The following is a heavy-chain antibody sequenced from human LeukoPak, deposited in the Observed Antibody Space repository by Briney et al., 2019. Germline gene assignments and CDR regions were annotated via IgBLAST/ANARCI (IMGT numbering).Heavy chain of an antibody. CDR3: ARDRYDILTGYNY. J-gene: IGHJ4*02. CDR1: GFTFSSYS. V-gene: IGHV3-21*01. D-gene: IGHD3-9*01. CDR2: ISSSSSYI. Sequence: PGGSLRLSCAASGFTFSSYSMNWVRQAPGKGLEWVSSISSSSSYIYYADSVKGRFTISRDNAKNSLYLQMNSLRAEDTAVYYCARDRYDILTGYNYWGQGTLVTVSS.